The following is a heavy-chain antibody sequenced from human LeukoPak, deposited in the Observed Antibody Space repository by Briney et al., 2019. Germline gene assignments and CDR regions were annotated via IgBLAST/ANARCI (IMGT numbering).Heavy chain of an antibody. D-gene: IGHD3-22*01. V-gene: IGHV4-59*01. J-gene: IGHJ4*02. Sequence: SETLSLTCTVSGGSISSYYWSWIRQPPGKGLEWIGYIYYSGSTNYNPSLKSRVTISVDTSKNQFSLKLSSVTAADTAVYYCARATLPPPDYYDSGGYFLDYWGQGTLVTVSS. CDR3: ARATLPPPDYYDSGGYFLDY. CDR2: IYYSGST. CDR1: GGSISSYY.